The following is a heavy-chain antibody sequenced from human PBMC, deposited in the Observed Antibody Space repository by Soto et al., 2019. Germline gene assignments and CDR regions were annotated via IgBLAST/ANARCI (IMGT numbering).Heavy chain of an antibody. Sequence: VGSLRLSCVDSGFAVSNNYMNWVRQAPGKGLEWVSVVYSGGTTYYADSVRGRFTVSRDDSKNTLFLQMSSLRAEDTAVYYCARAGSPFDSDSSGYWGFDHWGQGTLVTVSS. CDR2: VYSGGTT. D-gene: IGHD3-22*01. CDR1: GFAVSNNY. CDR3: ARAGSPFDSDSSGYWGFDH. V-gene: IGHV3-53*01. J-gene: IGHJ4*02.